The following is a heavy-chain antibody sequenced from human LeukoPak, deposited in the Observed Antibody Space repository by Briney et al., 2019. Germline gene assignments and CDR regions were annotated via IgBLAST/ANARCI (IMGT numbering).Heavy chain of an antibody. V-gene: IGHV4-39*02. CDR3: ARDMGWAAAAGNSDY. D-gene: IGHD6-13*01. CDR2: IYYSGST. J-gene: IGHJ4*02. CDR1: GGSISSSSYY. Sequence: PSETLSLTCTVSGGSISSSSYYWGWIRQPPGRGLEWIGNIYYSGSTYYNPSLKSRVTISVDTSKNQFSLKLSSVTAADTAVYYCARDMGWAAAAGNSDYWGQGTLVTVSS.